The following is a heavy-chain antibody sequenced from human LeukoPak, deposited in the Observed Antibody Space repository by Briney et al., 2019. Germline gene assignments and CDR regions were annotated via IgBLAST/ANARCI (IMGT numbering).Heavy chain of an antibody. CDR1: GYRFFRNW. V-gene: IGHV5-51*01. CDR2: IYPGDSDT. J-gene: IGHJ4*02. Sequence: GESLKISCKGSGYRFFRNWIGWVRPMPGKGLEWMGIIYPGDSDTRYSPSFQGQVTISADKSISTAYLQWSSLKASDTAMYSCARLYGSGWYSEAFDYWGQGTLVTVSS. CDR3: ARLYGSGWYSEAFDY. D-gene: IGHD6-19*01.